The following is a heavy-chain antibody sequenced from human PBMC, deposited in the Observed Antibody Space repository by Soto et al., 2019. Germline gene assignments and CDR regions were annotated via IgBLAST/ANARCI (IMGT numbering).Heavy chain of an antibody. CDR3: ARDMFPGSSGWYSGNAFDI. J-gene: IGHJ3*02. CDR1: GFTFSSYS. CDR2: ISSSSSYI. D-gene: IGHD6-19*01. Sequence: GGSLRLSCAASGFTFSSYSMNWVRQAPGKGLEWVSSISSSSSYIYYADSVKGRFTISRDNAKNSLYLQMNSLRAEDTAVYYCARDMFPGSSGWYSGNAFDIWGQGPMVTV. V-gene: IGHV3-21*01.